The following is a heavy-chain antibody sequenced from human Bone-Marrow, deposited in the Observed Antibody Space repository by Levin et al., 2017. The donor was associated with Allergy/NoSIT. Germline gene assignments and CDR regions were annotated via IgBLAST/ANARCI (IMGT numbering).Heavy chain of an antibody. J-gene: IGHJ4*02. CDR3: ARARDGYYGSGSFDF. V-gene: IGHV1-69*13. CDR2: IIPAFGST. D-gene: IGHD3-10*01. CDR1: GGRFSNYA. Sequence: ASVKVSCKASGGRFSNYAISWVRQAPGQGLEWMGGIIPAFGSTNYAQKFQGRVTIIADESTSTAYMELRSLKSEDTAVYYCARARDGYYGSGSFDFWGQGTLLTVSP.